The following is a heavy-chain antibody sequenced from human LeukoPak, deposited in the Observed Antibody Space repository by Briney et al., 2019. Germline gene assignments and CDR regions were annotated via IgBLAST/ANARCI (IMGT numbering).Heavy chain of an antibody. CDR2: ISWNSGNI. CDR3: AKDKISGVRGALDY. CDR1: GFTFDDYG. Sequence: GGSLRLSCAAFGFTFDDYGMHWVRQAPGKGPEWVSGISWNSGNIGYADSVKGRFTISRDNAKNSLYLQMNSLGAEDTAFYYCAKDKISGVRGALDYWGQGTLVTVSS. D-gene: IGHD3-10*01. J-gene: IGHJ4*02. V-gene: IGHV3-9*01.